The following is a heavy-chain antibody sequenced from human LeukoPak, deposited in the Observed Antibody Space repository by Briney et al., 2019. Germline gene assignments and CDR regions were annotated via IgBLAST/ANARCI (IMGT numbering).Heavy chain of an antibody. D-gene: IGHD5-12*01. Sequence: PGESLRLSCAASGFTFDDYAMHWVRQAPGKGLEWVAGISWNSGSIGYADSVKGRFTISRDNAKNSLYMQMNSLRAEDTALYHCVKDPSLRANYYYYYMDVWGKGTTVTVSS. V-gene: IGHV3-9*01. CDR3: VKDPSLRANYYYYYMDV. CDR1: GFTFDDYA. J-gene: IGHJ6*03. CDR2: ISWNSGSI.